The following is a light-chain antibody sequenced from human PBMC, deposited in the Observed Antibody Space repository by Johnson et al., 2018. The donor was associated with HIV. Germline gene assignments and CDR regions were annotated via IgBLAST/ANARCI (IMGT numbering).Light chain of an antibody. CDR1: SSNIGGNP. Sequence: QSVLTQPPSASGTPGQRVTISCSGSSSNIGGNPVNWYQQLPGTAPKLLIYRNNQRPSGVPARFSASKPGTSATLGITGLQPGDEADYYCGTWDSSLSAYVFGTGTKVTVL. CDR2: RNN. J-gene: IGLJ1*01. CDR3: GTWDSSLSAYV. V-gene: IGLV1-44*01.